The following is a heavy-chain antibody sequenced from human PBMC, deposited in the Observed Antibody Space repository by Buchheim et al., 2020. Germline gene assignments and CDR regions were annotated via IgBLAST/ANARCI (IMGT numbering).Heavy chain of an antibody. CDR1: GFTFSSHA. V-gene: IGHV3-23*01. D-gene: IGHD3-10*01. CDR2: ISGSGGTT. CDR3: ARFGVAYYYGMDV. Sequence: EVQLLESGGGLVQPGGSLRLSCGASGFTFSSHAMSWVRQAPGKGLEWVSAISGSGGTTYYADSVKGRFTISRDNSKKTLYLQMNNLRAEDTAVYFCARFGVAYYYGMDVWGQGTT. J-gene: IGHJ6*02.